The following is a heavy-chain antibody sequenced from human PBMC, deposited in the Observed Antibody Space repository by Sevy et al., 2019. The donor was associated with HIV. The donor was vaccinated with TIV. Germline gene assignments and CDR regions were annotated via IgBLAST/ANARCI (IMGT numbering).Heavy chain of an antibody. J-gene: IGHJ5*02. D-gene: IGHD3-16*01. Sequence: GGSLRLSCTASGFTFGDYAMSWFRQAPGKGLEWVGFIRSKAYGGTTEYAASVKARFTISRDDSKSIAYLQMNSLKTEDTAVYYCSGDVDYDYVWGSYRPFMSASNWFDPWGQGTMVTVSS. V-gene: IGHV3-49*03. CDR1: GFTFGDYA. CDR2: IRSKAYGGTT. CDR3: SGDVDYDYVWGSYRPFMSASNWFDP.